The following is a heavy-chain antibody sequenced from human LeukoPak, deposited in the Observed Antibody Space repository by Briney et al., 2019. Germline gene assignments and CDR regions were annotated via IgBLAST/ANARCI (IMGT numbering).Heavy chain of an antibody. J-gene: IGHJ4*02. V-gene: IGHV3-23*01. CDR1: GFTFSNSA. D-gene: IGHD3-10*01. Sequence: GGSLRLSCAASGFTFSNSALSWVRQAPGKGLEWVSAISGSGGSTYYADSVKGRFTISRDNSKNTLYLQMNSLRAEDTAAYYCAKDRGGGGYFDYWGQGTLVTVSS. CDR3: AKDRGGGGYFDY. CDR2: ISGSGGST.